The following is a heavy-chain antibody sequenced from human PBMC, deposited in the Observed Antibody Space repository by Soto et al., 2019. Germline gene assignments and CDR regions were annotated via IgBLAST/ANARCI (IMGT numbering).Heavy chain of an antibody. CDR3: ATGGYSYGYYYYGMDV. D-gene: IGHD5-18*01. CDR1: GYSFTSYW. CDR2: IYPGDSDT. J-gene: IGHJ6*02. V-gene: IGHV5-51*01. Sequence: GESLKISCKGSGYSFTSYWIGWVRQMPGKGLEWMGIIYPGDSDTRYSPSFQGQVTTSADKSISTAYLQWSSLKASDTAMYYCATGGYSYGYYYYGMDVWGQGTTVTVSS.